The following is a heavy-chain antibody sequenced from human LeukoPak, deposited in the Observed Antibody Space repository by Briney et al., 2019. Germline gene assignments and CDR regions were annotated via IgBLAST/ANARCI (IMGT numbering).Heavy chain of an antibody. V-gene: IGHV3-66*02. CDR1: GFTVSSNY. Sequence: GGSLRLSCAASGFTVSSNYMSWVRQAPGKGLEWVSVIYSGGSTYYADSVKGRFTISRDNSKNTLYLQMNSLRAEDTAVYYCARGSSWWELPSFVYWGQGTLVTVSS. D-gene: IGHD1-26*01. CDR2: IYSGGST. J-gene: IGHJ4*02. CDR3: ARGSSWWELPSFVY.